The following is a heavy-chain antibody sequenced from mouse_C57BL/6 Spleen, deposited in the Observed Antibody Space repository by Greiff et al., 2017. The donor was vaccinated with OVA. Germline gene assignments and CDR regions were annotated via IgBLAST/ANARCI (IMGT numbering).Heavy chain of an antibody. Sequence: EVQGVESGPELVKPGASVKISCKASGYSFTDYNMTWVKQSNGKSLEWIGVINPKYGTTSYNQKFKGKATLTVDQSSSTAYMQLNSLTSECSAVYYWARERGAIYYWGEGTPLTVSS. CDR3: ARERGAIYY. CDR1: GYSFTDYN. V-gene: IGHV1-39*01. CDR2: INPKYGTT. J-gene: IGHJ4*01.